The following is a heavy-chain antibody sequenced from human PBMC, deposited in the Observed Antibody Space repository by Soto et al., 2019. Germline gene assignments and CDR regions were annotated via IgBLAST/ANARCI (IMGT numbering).Heavy chain of an antibody. V-gene: IGHV3-30-3*01. CDR2: ISYDGSNK. CDR3: ARPGSTVTTTVHFDS. CDR1: RFTFSSYA. D-gene: IGHD4-17*01. Sequence: QVQLVESGGGVVQPGRSLRLSCAASRFTFSSYAMHWVRQAPGKGLERVAGISYDGSNKYYADSVKGRFTISRDNSKNTLYLQMNSLRAEDTAVYYCARPGSTVTTTVHFDSWGQGTLVTVSS. J-gene: IGHJ4*02.